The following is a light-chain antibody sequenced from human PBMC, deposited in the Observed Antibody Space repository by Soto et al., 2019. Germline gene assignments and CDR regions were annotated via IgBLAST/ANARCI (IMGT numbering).Light chain of an antibody. Sequence: QSVLTQPASVSGSPGQSITISCTGTSSDVGSHNLVSWYQQNPGKAPKLIIYEGSKRPSGVSNRFSGSKSDNTASLTISGLQAEDEADYYCCSYAGSSPWVFGGGTKLTVL. CDR3: CSYAGSSPWV. CDR2: EGS. CDR1: SSDVGSHNL. V-gene: IGLV2-23*01. J-gene: IGLJ3*02.